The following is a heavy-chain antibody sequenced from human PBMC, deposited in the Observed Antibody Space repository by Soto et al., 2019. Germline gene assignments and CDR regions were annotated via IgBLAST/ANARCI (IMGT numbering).Heavy chain of an antibody. D-gene: IGHD2-2*01. CDR2: IYYSGST. V-gene: IGHV4-39*01. CDR3: ARKLSGYCSSTSCYGGGGFDY. Sequence: QLQLQESGPGLVKPSETLSLTCTVSGGSISSSSYYWGWIRQPPGKGLEWIGSIYYSGSTYYNPSLKSRVTISVDTSKNQFSLKLSSVTAADTAVYYCARKLSGYCSSTSCYGGGGFDYWGQGTLVTVSS. J-gene: IGHJ4*02. CDR1: GGSISSSSYY.